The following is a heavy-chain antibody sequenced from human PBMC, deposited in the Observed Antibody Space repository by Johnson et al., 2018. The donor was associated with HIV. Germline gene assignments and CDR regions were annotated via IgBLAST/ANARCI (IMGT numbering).Heavy chain of an antibody. J-gene: IGHJ3*02. V-gene: IGHV3-33*08. Sequence: QVQLVESGGGVVRPGGSLRLSCAASGLTFDVYGMHWVRQAPGKGLEWVEVIWYDGSNKYYADSVKGRFTISRDNSKNTLYLQMNSLKTEDTAVYYCTGSSSDAFDIWGQGTMVTVSS. D-gene: IGHD6-13*01. CDR1: GLTFDVYG. CDR3: TGSSSDAFDI. CDR2: IWYDGSNK.